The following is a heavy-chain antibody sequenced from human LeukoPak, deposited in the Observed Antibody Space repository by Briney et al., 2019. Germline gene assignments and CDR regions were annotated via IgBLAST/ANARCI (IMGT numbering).Heavy chain of an antibody. CDR3: ARGPEIMITFGGVIDFFDY. CDR1: GFTFSSYH. J-gene: IGHJ4*02. CDR2: IGSSGSYI. Sequence: GGSLRLSCEVSGFTFSSYHMNWVRQAPGKGLEWVSSIGSSGSYIYYADSVKGRFTISRDNAENSLYLQMNSLRAEDTAVYYCARGPEIMITFGGVIDFFDYWGQGTLVTVSS. V-gene: IGHV3-21*01. D-gene: IGHD3-16*02.